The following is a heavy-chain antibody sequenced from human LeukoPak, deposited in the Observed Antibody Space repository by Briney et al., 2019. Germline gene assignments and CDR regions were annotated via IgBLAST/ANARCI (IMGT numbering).Heavy chain of an antibody. V-gene: IGHV3-23*01. CDR2: ISGSGDNT. Sequence: GGSLRLSGAASGFTFSSYAMSWVRQAPGKGLEWVSGISGSGDNTYYADSVKGRFTISRDNSKNTLYLQMNSLRAEDTAVYYCARDLYNMVRQVGYFDLWGRGTLVTVSS. D-gene: IGHD3-10*01. CDR3: ARDLYNMVRQVGYFDL. CDR1: GFTFSSYA. J-gene: IGHJ2*01.